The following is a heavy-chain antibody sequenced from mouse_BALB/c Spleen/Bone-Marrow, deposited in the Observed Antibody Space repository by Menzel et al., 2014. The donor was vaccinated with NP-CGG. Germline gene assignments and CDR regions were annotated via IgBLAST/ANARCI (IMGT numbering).Heavy chain of an antibody. CDR3: AKNRRGTRAMDY. D-gene: IGHD3-3*01. V-gene: IGHV2-5*01. CDR1: GFSLTNYG. J-gene: IGHJ4*01. CDR2: IWRGGST. Sequence: QVQLQQSGPGLVQSSQSLSITCTVSGFSLTNYGVHWVRQSPGKGLEWLGVIWRGGSTDYNAAFMSRLSITRDSSKSQVFFKMNSLQADDTAIYYCAKNRRGTRAMDYWGQGTSVTVSS.